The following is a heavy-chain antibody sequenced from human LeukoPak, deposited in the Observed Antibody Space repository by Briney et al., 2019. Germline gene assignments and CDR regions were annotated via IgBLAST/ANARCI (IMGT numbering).Heavy chain of an antibody. Sequence: GGSLRLSCAASGFTFSSYWMSWVRQVPGKGLEWVANIKEDGSEKHFVDSVKGRFTISRDNAKNSLYLRMNSLRAEDTAVYYCARDRWGYGMDVWGQGTRVIVSS. V-gene: IGHV3-7*01. J-gene: IGHJ6*02. D-gene: IGHD3-16*01. CDR2: IKEDGSEK. CDR3: ARDRWGYGMDV. CDR1: GFTFSSYW.